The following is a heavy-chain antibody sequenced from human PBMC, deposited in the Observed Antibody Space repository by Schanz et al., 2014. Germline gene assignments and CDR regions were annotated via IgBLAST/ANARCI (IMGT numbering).Heavy chain of an antibody. CDR3: ARDTSYGMDV. CDR1: GFTFSSYG. CDR2: IKQHGNEK. J-gene: IGHJ6*02. V-gene: IGHV3-7*04. Sequence: VPLVESGGGVVQPGRSLRLSCAASGFTFSSYGMHWVRQAPGKGLEWVANIKQHGNEKYYVDSVKGRFTISRDNAKISLYLQMNSLRVEDTAVYYCARDTSYGMDVWGQGTTVTVSS.